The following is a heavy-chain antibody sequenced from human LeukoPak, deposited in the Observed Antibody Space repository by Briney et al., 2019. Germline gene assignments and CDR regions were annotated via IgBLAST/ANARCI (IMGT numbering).Heavy chain of an antibody. V-gene: IGHV1-24*01. CDR1: GYTLTELS. CDR3: ATFPFIVVAPATGDYGMDV. D-gene: IGHD2-2*01. CDR2: FDPEDGET. J-gene: IGHJ6*02. Sequence: ASVKVSCKVSGYTLTELSMHWVRQAPGKGLEWMGGFDPEDGETIYAQKFQGRVTMTEDTSTDTAYMELSSLRSEDTAVYYCATFPFIVVAPATGDYGMDVWGQGTTVTVSS.